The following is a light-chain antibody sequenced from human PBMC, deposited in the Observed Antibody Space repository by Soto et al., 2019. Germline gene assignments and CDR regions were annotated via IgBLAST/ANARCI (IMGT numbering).Light chain of an antibody. J-gene: IGKJ4*01. Sequence: DIQMTQSPSTLSASVGDRVTITCRASQSISTWLAWYQQKSGQAPNLLIHKASSLQSGVPSRFSGSGSGTEFTLTISSLQPDDFATYYCQQYNSYPSTFGGGTKEEIK. CDR3: QQYNSYPST. CDR2: KAS. CDR1: QSISTW. V-gene: IGKV1-5*03.